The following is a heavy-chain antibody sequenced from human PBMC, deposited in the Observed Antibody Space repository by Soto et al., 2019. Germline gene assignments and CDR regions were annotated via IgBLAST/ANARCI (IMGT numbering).Heavy chain of an antibody. Sequence: GGSLRLSCAASGFTFSSYAMSWVRQAPGKGLEWVSAISGSGGSTYYADSVKGRFTISRDNSKNTLYLQMNSLRAEDTAVYYGAKDCTNGVCYPRRHWGQGTLVTVSS. D-gene: IGHD2-8*01. J-gene: IGHJ4*02. CDR3: AKDCTNGVCYPRRH. V-gene: IGHV3-23*01. CDR1: GFTFSSYA. CDR2: ISGSGGST.